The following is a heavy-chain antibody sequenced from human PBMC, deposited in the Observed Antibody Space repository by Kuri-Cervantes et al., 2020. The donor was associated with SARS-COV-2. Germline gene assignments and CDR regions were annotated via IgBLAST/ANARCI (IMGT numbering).Heavy chain of an antibody. V-gene: IGHV1-69*13. CDR1: GGSFSRFA. Sequence: SVKVSCKASGGSFSRFAISWVRQAPGEGLEWMGGILPVLGTPNYAQKFQGRVRITADGSTSTAHMELSSLRYEDTAVYYCASNPVLRSFDSLVRGDCYYYALDVWGQGTTVTVSS. J-gene: IGHJ6*02. CDR3: ASNPVLRSFDSLVRGDCYYYALDV. D-gene: IGHD3-9*01. CDR2: ILPVLGTP.